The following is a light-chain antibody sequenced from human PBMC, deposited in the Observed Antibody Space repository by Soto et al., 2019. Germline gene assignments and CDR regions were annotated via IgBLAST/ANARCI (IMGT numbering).Light chain of an antibody. CDR3: QVWDSSSDHDV. CDR2: YDS. V-gene: IGLV3-21*04. J-gene: IGLJ1*01. CDR1: NIGSKS. Sequence: SYELTQPPSVSVAPGKTARITCGGNNIGSKSVHWYQQKPGQAPVLVIYYDSDRPSGIPERFSGSNSGNTATLTISRVEAEDEADYYCQVWDSSSDHDVFGTGTKVTVL.